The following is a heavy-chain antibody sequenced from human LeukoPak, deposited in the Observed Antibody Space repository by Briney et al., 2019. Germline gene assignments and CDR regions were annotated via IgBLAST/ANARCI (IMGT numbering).Heavy chain of an antibody. CDR2: ISGSGGST. CDR3: ANYYDSSGYYLGYFDY. V-gene: IGHV3-23*01. D-gene: IGHD3-22*01. CDR1: GFTFSSYA. J-gene: IGHJ4*02. Sequence: GGSLGLSCAASGFTFSSYAMSWVRQAPGKGLEWVSAISGSGGSTYYADSVKGRFTISRDNSKNTLYLQMNGLRAEDTAVYYCANYYDSSGYYLGYFDYWGQGTLVTVSS.